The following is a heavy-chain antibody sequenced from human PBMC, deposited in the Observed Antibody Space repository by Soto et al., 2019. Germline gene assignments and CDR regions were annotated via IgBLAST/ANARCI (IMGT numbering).Heavy chain of an antibody. CDR1: GGSISSYY. J-gene: IGHJ4*02. CDR2: IYYSGST. CDR3: ARGAFSGWLDY. D-gene: IGHD6-19*01. V-gene: IGHV4-59*01. Sequence: PSETLSLTCTVSGGSISSYYWSWIRQPPGKGLEWIGYIYYSGSTNYNPSLKSRVTISVDTSKNQFSLKLSSVTAADTAVYYCARGAFSGWLDYWGQGTLVTV.